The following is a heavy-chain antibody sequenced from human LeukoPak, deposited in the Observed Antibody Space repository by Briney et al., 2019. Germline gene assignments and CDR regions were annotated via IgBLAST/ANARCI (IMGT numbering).Heavy chain of an antibody. CDR3: SSSQNDYFDY. D-gene: IGHD6-13*01. J-gene: IGHJ4*02. Sequence: GGSLRLSCAASGFTFSSYGMHWVRQAPGKGLEWVAVISYDGSNKYYADSVKGRFTISRDNSKNTLYLQMNSLRAEDTAVYYCSSSQNDYFDYWGQGTLVTVSS. CDR1: GFTFSSYG. V-gene: IGHV3-30*03. CDR2: ISYDGSNK.